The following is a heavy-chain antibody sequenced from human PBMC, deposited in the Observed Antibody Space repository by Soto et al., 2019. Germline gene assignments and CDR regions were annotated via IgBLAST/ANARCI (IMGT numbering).Heavy chain of an antibody. J-gene: IGHJ5*02. D-gene: IGHD3-22*01. CDR3: ARKHYYDSSGLNWFDP. V-gene: IGHV4-59*01. CDR2: IYYSGST. CDR1: GGSISSYY. Sequence: PSETLSLTCTVSGGSISSYYWSWIRQPPGKGLEWIGYIYYSGSTNYNPSLKSRVTISVDTSKNQFSLKLSSVTAADTAVYYCARKHYYDSSGLNWFDPWGQGXLVTVYS.